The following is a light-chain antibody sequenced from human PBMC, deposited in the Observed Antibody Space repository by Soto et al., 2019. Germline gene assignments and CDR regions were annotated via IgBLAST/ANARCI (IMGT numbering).Light chain of an antibody. J-gene: IGKJ1*01. CDR3: KPPLSAPRT. CDR1: QIRLHSNRYNY. Sequence: DRVRAQSRLSLAVTPGEPSSVSCRSVQIRLHSNRYNYLDWYLQKPGQSPQLLIYLGSNRSSGVPDRFSGSGSGTDFTLTISRVKAENGALPIYKPPLSAPRTLAQGTKVDIK. V-gene: IGKV2-28*01. CDR2: LGS.